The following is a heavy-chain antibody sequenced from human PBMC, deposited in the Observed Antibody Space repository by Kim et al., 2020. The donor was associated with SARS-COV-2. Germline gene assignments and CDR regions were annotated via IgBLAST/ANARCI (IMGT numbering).Heavy chain of an antibody. J-gene: IGHJ6*03. D-gene: IGHD2-8*02. Sequence: GGSLRLSCAASGFTFSSYSMNWVRQAPGKGLEWVSSISSSSSYIYYADSVKGRFTISRDNAKNSLYLQMNSLRAEDTAVYYCARVKECTGGVCSYYYYYYMDVWGKGTTVTVSS. CDR3: ARVKECTGGVCSYYYYYYMDV. CDR1: GFTFSSYS. CDR2: ISSSSSYI. V-gene: IGHV3-21*01.